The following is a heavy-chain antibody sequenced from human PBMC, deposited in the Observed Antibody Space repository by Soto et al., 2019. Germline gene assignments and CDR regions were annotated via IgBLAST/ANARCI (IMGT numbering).Heavy chain of an antibody. CDR1: GDSVSSNSAA. D-gene: IGHD6-19*01. Sequence: SQTLSLTCAISGDSVSSNSAAWNWIRQSPSRGLEWLGRTYYRYKWYNDYAVSVKSRITINPDTSKNQFSLQLNSVTPEDTAVYYCARADSIGLCHYYYNGMDVLCQGAAVTVS. CDR2: TYYRYKWYN. CDR3: ARADSIGLCHYYYNGMDV. J-gene: IGHJ6*02. V-gene: IGHV6-1*01.